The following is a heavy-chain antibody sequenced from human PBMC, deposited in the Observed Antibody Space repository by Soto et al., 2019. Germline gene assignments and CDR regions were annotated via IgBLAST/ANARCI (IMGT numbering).Heavy chain of an antibody. Sequence: SETLSLTCAVYGGSFSGYYWSWIRQPPGKGLEWIGEINHSGSTNYNPSLKSRVTISVDTSKNQFSLKLSSVTAADTAVYYCARGELDATFKSEWFDPWGQGTLVTV. D-gene: IGHD2-15*01. CDR3: ARGELDATFKSEWFDP. CDR2: INHSGST. CDR1: GGSFSGYY. J-gene: IGHJ5*02. V-gene: IGHV4-34*01.